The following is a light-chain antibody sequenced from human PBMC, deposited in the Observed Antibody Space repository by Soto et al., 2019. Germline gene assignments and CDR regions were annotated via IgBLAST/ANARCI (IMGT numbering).Light chain of an antibody. CDR2: KAS. CDR1: QTISSW. Sequence: DIQMTQSPSALSVSVGGGCTITFRASQTISSWLAWYQQKPGKAPKLLIYKASTLKSGVPSRFSGSGSGTEFTLTISSLQPDDFATYYCQHYNSYSEAFGQGTKVDIK. J-gene: IGKJ1*01. V-gene: IGKV1-5*03. CDR3: QHYNSYSEA.